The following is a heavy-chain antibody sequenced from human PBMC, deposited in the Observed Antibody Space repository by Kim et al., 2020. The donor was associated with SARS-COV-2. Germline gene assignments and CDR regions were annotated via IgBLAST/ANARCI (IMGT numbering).Heavy chain of an antibody. CDR1: GFTFTSSA. J-gene: IGHJ4*02. CDR2: IVVGSGNT. Sequence: SVKVSCKASGFTFTSSAVQWVRQACGQRLEWIGWIVVGSGNTIYAQKFQERLSITRDMSTSTAYMDLSSLRSEDTAVYYCAARSPSSGWFPADSWGQGT. V-gene: IGHV1-58*01. D-gene: IGHD6-19*01. CDR3: AARSPSSGWFPADS.